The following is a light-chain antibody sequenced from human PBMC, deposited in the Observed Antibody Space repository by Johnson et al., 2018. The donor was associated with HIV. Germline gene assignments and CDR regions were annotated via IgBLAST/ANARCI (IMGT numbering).Light chain of an antibody. CDR2: DNN. CDR1: SSNIGNNY. CDR3: GTLDTSLSVFV. J-gene: IGLJ1*01. Sequence: QSVLTQPPSVSAAPGQTVTISCSGSSSNIGNNYVSWYQQLPGTAPKLLIYDNNKRPSGIPDRFSGSKSGTSATLGITGLQTGDEADYYCGTLDTSLSVFVFGTGTKVPGL. V-gene: IGLV1-51*01.